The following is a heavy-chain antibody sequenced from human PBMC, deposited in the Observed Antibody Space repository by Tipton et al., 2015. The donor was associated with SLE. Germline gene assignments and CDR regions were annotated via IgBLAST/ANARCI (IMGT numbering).Heavy chain of an antibody. CDR3: ARDKAFYDSSGYYSY. V-gene: IGHV4-38-2*02. D-gene: IGHD3-22*01. Sequence: TLSLTCAVSGYSISSGYYWGWIRQPPGKGLEWIGSIYYSGSTYYNPSLKSRVTISVDTSKNQFSLKLSSVTAADTAVYYCARDKAFYDSSGYYSYWGQGTLVTVSS. CDR2: IYYSGST. CDR1: GYSISSGYY. J-gene: IGHJ4*02.